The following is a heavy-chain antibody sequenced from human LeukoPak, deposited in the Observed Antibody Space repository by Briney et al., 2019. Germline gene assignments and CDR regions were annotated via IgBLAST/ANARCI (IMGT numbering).Heavy chain of an antibody. CDR2: ISYDGSNK. V-gene: IGHV3-30*03. J-gene: IGHJ3*02. CDR3: ASLTPSYSSSSDAFDI. D-gene: IGHD6-13*01. CDR1: GFTFSSYG. Sequence: PGGSLRLSCAASGFTFSSYGMHWVRRAPGKGLEWVAVISYDGSNKYYADSVKGRFTISRDNSKNTLYLQMNSLRAEDTAVYYCASLTPSYSSSSDAFDIWGQGTMVTVSS.